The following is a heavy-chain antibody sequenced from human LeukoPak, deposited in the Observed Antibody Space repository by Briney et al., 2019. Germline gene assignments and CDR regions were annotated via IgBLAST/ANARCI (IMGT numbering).Heavy chain of an antibody. CDR3: ARAPRYSSSWYVFGY. D-gene: IGHD6-13*01. Sequence: ASVKVSCKASGYTFTSYGISWVRQGPGQGLEWMGWISAYNGNTNYAQKLQGRVTMTTDTSTSTAYMELSSLRSEDTAVYYCARAPRYSSSWYVFGYWGQGTLVTVSS. V-gene: IGHV1-18*01. J-gene: IGHJ4*02. CDR2: ISAYNGNT. CDR1: GYTFTSYG.